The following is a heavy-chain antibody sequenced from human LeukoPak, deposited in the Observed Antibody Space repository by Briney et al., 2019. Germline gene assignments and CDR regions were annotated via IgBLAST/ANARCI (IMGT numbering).Heavy chain of an antibody. CDR3: ARVGSGGLWDAFDI. J-gene: IGHJ3*02. CDR2: IYYSGST. D-gene: IGHD2-15*01. V-gene: IGHV4-39*07. Sequence: SETLSLTCTVSGGSISSSSYYWGWIRQPPGKGLEWIGSIYYSGSTNYNPSLKSRVTISVDTSKNQFSLKLSSVTAADTAVYYCARVGSGGLWDAFDIWGQGTMVTVSS. CDR1: GGSISSSSYY.